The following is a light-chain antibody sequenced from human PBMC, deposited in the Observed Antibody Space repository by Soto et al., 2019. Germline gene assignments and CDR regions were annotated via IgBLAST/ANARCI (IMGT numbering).Light chain of an antibody. CDR1: SSDIGAYDY. CDR2: EVN. J-gene: IGLJ1*01. Sequence: QSALTQPASVSGSPGQSITISCTGTSSDIGAYDYVSWYQHHPGKAPQAVIYEVNKRPSGVPDRFSGSKSGNTASLTVSGLQAEDEGDYYCSSYAGSNNYVFGTGTKLTVL. V-gene: IGLV2-8*01. CDR3: SSYAGSNNYV.